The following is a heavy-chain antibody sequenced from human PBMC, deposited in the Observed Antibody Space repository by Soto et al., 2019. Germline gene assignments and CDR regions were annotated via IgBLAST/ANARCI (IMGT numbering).Heavy chain of an antibody. Sequence: GASVKVSCKASGYTFTNFGISWVRQAPGQGLEWMGWISAYNGNTNYAQKFQGRVTITRDTSASTAYMEVSSLRSEDTAVYYCARAAYYYDSSGYYPGDYWGQGSLVTVSS. D-gene: IGHD3-22*01. CDR3: ARAAYYYDSSGYYPGDY. CDR1: GYTFTNFG. V-gene: IGHV1-18*01. J-gene: IGHJ4*02. CDR2: ISAYNGNT.